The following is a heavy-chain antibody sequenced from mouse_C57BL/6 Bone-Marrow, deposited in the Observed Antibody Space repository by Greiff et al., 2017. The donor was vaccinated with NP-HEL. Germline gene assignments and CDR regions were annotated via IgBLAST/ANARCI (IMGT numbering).Heavy chain of an antibody. Sequence: VQLQQSVAELVRPGASVKLSCTASGFNIKNTYMHWVKQRPEQGLEWIGRIDPANGNPKYAPKFQGKATITADTSSDTSYLQLSSLTSEDTAIYYCARWGDYGDWYFDVWGTGTTVTVSS. D-gene: IGHD2-4*01. CDR3: ARWGDYGDWYFDV. J-gene: IGHJ1*03. CDR1: GFNIKNTY. CDR2: IDPANGNP. V-gene: IGHV14-3*01.